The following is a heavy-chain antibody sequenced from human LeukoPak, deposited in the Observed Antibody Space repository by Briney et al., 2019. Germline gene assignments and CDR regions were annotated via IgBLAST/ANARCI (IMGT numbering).Heavy chain of an antibody. CDR3: ARDGSLPDY. J-gene: IGHJ4*02. Sequence: PGGSLRLSCAASGFXFSSYWMHWVRQAPGKGLVWVSRITSDGSTTSYADSVKGRFTISRDNAKNTLYLQMNSLRDEDTAVYYCARDGSLPDYWGQGTLVTVSS. CDR1: GFXFSSYW. D-gene: IGHD2-15*01. V-gene: IGHV3-74*01. CDR2: ITSDGSTT.